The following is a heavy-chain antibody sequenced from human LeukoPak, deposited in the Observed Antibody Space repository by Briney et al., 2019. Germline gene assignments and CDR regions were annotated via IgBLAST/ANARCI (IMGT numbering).Heavy chain of an antibody. Sequence: ASVKVSCKASESIFKTYAVHWVRQAPGQGLEWMGWINAGNDDTRSSKRLQGRVSITRDTSANIAYMELNGLRSEDTAVYYCATESTTVYYAFHFLGQGTMVLVSS. D-gene: IGHD2-2*01. J-gene: IGHJ3*01. CDR2: INAGNDDT. CDR1: ESIFKTYA. V-gene: IGHV1-3*01. CDR3: ATESTTVYYAFHF.